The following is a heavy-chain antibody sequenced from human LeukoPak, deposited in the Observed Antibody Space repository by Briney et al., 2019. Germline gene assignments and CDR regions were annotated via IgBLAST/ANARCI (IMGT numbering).Heavy chain of an antibody. CDR3: AKANGITGTTYWYFDL. V-gene: IGHV3-23*01. D-gene: IGHD1-7*01. Sequence: EGSLRLSCAASGFTFSSFTMSWVRQAPERGLEWLSVYNGGNDGTYYADSVKGRFTISRDNSKNTLYLQLNSLRTEDTAVYYCAKANGITGTTYWYFDLWGRGTLVTVSS. CDR1: GFTFSSFT. J-gene: IGHJ2*01. CDR2: YNGGNDGT.